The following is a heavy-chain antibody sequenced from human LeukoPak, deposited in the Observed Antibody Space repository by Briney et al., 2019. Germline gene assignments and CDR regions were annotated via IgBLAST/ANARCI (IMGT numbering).Heavy chain of an antibody. V-gene: IGHV1-18*01. J-gene: IGHJ6*02. CDR1: GYTFSSYS. Sequence: ASVKVSCKASGYTFSSYSITWVRQAPGQGLEWMGWISVYNGKTIYAQKFQGRVTMTTDTSTSTAYMELRRLRSDDTAVYYCARASILYYDSSGYYPLHYYYYGMDVWGQGTTVTVSS. CDR2: ISVYNGKT. D-gene: IGHD3-22*01. CDR3: ARASILYYDSSGYYPLHYYYYGMDV.